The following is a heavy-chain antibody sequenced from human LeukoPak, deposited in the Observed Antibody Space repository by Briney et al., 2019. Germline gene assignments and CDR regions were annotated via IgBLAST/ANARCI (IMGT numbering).Heavy chain of an antibody. Sequence: PGGSLRLSCAASGFTFSSYEMNWVRQAPGKGLEWVSYISSSGDTIYYADSVKGRFTISRDNAKNSLYLQMNSLRGEDTAVYYCARNHYYVPGSSDTWGQGTIVTVSS. CDR3: ARNHYYVPGSSDT. V-gene: IGHV3-48*03. J-gene: IGHJ3*01. CDR2: ISSSGDTI. CDR1: GFTFSSYE. D-gene: IGHD3-10*01.